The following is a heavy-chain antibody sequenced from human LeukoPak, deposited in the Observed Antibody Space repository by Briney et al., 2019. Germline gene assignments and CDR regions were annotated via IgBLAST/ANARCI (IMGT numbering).Heavy chain of an antibody. CDR2: IYHSGST. Sequence: SETLSLTCAVSGYSISSGYYWGWIRQPPGKGLEWIGSIYHSGSTYYNPSLKSRVTISVDTSKNQFSLKLSSVTAADTAVYYCAVTSLLYYDSSGHHGDYWGQGTLVTVSS. CDR1: GYSISSGYY. J-gene: IGHJ4*02. CDR3: AVTSLLYYDSSGHHGDY. D-gene: IGHD3-22*01. V-gene: IGHV4-38-2*01.